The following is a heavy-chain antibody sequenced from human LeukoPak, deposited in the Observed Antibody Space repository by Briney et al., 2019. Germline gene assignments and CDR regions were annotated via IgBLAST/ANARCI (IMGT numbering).Heavy chain of an antibody. D-gene: IGHD4-17*01. CDR2: INHSGST. Sequence: SETLSLTCAVYGGSFSGYYWSWIRQPPGKGLEWIGEINHSGSTNYNPSLKSRVTISVDTSKNQFSLKLSSVTAADTAVYYCARDLYGDYVGAPFQHWGQGTLVTVSS. J-gene: IGHJ1*01. CDR3: ARDLYGDYVGAPFQH. V-gene: IGHV4-34*01. CDR1: GGSFSGYY.